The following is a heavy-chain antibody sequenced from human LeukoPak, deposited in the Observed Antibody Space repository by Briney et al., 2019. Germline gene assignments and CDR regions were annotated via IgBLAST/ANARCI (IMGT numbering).Heavy chain of an antibody. V-gene: IGHV3-64*02. CDR3: ARWGSTSCYDY. D-gene: IGHD2-2*01. J-gene: IGHJ4*02. CDR2: ISTNGDST. CDR1: GFTFRTYA. Sequence: GGSLRLSCAASGFTFRTYAMHWVRQAPGKGLEYVSAISTNGDSTYYADSVKGRFTISRDNSKNTLFLQMGSLRADDMAVYYCARWGSTSCYDYWGQGALVTVSS.